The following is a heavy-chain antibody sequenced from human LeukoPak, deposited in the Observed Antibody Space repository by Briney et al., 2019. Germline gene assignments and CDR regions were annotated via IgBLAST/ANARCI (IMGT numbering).Heavy chain of an antibody. J-gene: IGHJ4*02. D-gene: IGHD4-17*01. V-gene: IGHV4-4*02. CDR1: GGSISSSNW. CDR3: ARDSTVTFDY. Sequence: PSETLSLTCAVSGGSISSSNWWSWVRQPPGKGLEWTGEIYHSGSTNYNPSLKSRVTIPVDKSKNQFSLKLSSVTAADTAVYYCARDSTVTFDYWGQGTLVTVSS. CDR2: IYHSGST.